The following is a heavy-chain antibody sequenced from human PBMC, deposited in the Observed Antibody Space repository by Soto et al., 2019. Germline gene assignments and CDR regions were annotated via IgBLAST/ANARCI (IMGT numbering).Heavy chain of an antibody. Sequence: PGASLRLSCASSGFTFDDYGMSWVRQAPGKGLEWVSGINWNGGSTTYVDSVKGRFTISRDNAKNSLYLKMNSLRVEDTALYYCARIRVRYDYAMDVWSQWPTRIISS. CDR2: INWNGGST. J-gene: IGHJ6*02. CDR1: GFTFDDYG. D-gene: IGHD5-18*01. V-gene: IGHV3-20*04. CDR3: ARIRVRYDYAMDV.